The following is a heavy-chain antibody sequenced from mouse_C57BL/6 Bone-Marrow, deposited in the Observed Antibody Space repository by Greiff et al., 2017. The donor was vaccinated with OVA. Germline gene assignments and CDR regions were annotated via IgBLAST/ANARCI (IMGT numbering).Heavy chain of an antibody. J-gene: IGHJ2*01. CDR2: IYPGGGDT. CDR1: GYAFSSSW. V-gene: IGHV1-82*01. Sequence: QVQLQQSGPELVKPGASVKISCKASGYAFSSSWMNWVKQRPGKGLEWIGRIYPGGGDTNYNGKFKGKATLTADKSSSTAYMQLSSLTSEDSAVYFCARGKDYGMSHFDYWGQGTTLTVSP. D-gene: IGHD1-1*01. CDR3: ARGKDYGMSHFDY.